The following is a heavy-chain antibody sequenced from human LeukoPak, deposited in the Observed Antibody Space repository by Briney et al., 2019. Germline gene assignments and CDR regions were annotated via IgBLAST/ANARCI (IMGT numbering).Heavy chain of an antibody. CDR1: GYAFTDYY. CDR3: ARASSGYYHDAFDI. D-gene: IGHD3-22*01. CDR2: IIPNSGGT. J-gene: IGHJ3*02. V-gene: IGHV1-2*02. Sequence: GASVKVSCKASGYAFTDYYVHWVRQAPGQGLEWMGWIIPNSGGTNSAQEFQGRVTMTRDTSIRTAYMELSRLISDDTAVYYCARASSGYYHDAFDIWGQGTMVTVSS.